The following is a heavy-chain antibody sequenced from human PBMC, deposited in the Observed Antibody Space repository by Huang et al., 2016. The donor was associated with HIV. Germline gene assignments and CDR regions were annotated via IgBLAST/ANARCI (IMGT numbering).Heavy chain of an antibody. V-gene: IGHV1-18*01. J-gene: IGHJ6*03. CDR3: ARGGGIQLWLLGYYYMDV. CDR1: GYTFSSFG. D-gene: IGHD5-18*01. Sequence: QVQLVQSGAEVKKPGASVKVSCKASGYTFSSFGISWVRQAPGQGLEWVGWISVYNGNTKFAQKFQGRLTMTTDTSTSTAYMGLRSLRSDDTAVYYCARGGGIQLWLLGYYYMDVWGNVTTVTVSS. CDR2: ISVYNGNT.